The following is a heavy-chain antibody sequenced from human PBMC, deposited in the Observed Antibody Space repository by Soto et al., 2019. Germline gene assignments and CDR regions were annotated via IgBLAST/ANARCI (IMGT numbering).Heavy chain of an antibody. CDR2: INGRSNYL. CDR1: GFTFITYT. D-gene: IGHD1-26*01. J-gene: IGHJ4*02. Sequence: GWSLRLACAWSGFTFITYTLNWVRQAPGHGLEWVASINGRSNYLYYSDSVKGRFTISRDNAKNSLYLQMNRLRAEDTAIYYCAREDGKVGGSSAFDFWGLGSLVTVSS. CDR3: AREDGKVGGSSAFDF. V-gene: IGHV3-21*01.